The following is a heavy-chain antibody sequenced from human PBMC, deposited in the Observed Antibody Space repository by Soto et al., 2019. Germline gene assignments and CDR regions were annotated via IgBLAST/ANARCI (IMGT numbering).Heavy chain of an antibody. J-gene: IGHJ3*02. CDR1: GYTFTGYY. Sequence: ASVKVSCRASGYTFTGYYMQWVRQAPGQGLEWMGWINPYSGGTNYAQKFQDWVTMTRDTSISTAYMELSRLRSDDTAVYYCARGIDSSAWRNAFDIWGQGTMVTVSS. V-gene: IGHV1-2*04. CDR2: INPYSGGT. CDR3: ARGIDSSAWRNAFDI. D-gene: IGHD6-19*01.